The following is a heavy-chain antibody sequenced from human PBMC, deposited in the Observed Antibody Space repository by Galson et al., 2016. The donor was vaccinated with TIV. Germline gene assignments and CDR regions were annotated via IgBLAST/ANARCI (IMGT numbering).Heavy chain of an antibody. D-gene: IGHD3-3*01. CDR1: GYIFRNYY. Sequence: SVKVSCKVSGYIFRNYYLVWVRQAPGQGLEWMGRINPDSGDINYAQRFQGRVTMTRDSSISTAYMELSGLRSDDTAVDYCARDLRRFLECTDAYVLDYWGQGSLVTVSS. CDR3: ARDLRRFLECTDAYVLDY. CDR2: INPDSGDI. V-gene: IGHV1-2*02. J-gene: IGHJ4*02.